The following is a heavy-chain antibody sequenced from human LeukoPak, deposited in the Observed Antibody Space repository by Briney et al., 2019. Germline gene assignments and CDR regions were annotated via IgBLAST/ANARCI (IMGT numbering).Heavy chain of an antibody. V-gene: IGHV1-69*04. CDR3: AREYYDSSGYVPFFDY. Sequence: ASVKVSCKASGGTFSSYTISWVRQAPGRGLEWMGRIIPILGIANYAQKFQGRVTITADKSTSTAYMELSSLRSEDTAVYYCAREYYDSSGYVPFFDYWGQGTLVTVSS. D-gene: IGHD3-22*01. CDR2: IIPILGIA. J-gene: IGHJ4*02. CDR1: GGTFSSYT.